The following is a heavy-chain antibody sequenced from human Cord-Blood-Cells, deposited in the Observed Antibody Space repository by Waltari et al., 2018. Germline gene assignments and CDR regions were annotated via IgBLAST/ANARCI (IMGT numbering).Heavy chain of an antibody. Sequence: QVQLVQSGAEVKKPGASVKVSCKASGYTFTGSYMHWVRQAPGQGREWMGWINANSGDTTYAQELQGRVTMTRDTSISTADMGLGRLRADDTAVYYCARDGGYCSSTSCYAFDIWGQGTMVTVSS. V-gene: IGHV1-2*02. CDR2: INANSGDT. D-gene: IGHD2-2*01. J-gene: IGHJ3*02. CDR3: ARDGGYCSSTSCYAFDI. CDR1: GYTFTGSY.